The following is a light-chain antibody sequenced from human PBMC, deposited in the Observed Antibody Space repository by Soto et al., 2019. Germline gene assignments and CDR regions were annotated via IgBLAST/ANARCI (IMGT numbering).Light chain of an antibody. CDR3: QQYNNWPPYT. V-gene: IGKV3-15*01. CDR1: QSVSSN. CDR2: GAS. J-gene: IGKJ2*01. Sequence: EIVMTQSPATLSVSPGERATLSCRASQSVSSNLAWYQQKPGQAPRLLIYGASTRATGIPARFSGSGSGTEFTLIISSLQSEDVALYYWQQYNNWPPYTFGQGTKLEIK.